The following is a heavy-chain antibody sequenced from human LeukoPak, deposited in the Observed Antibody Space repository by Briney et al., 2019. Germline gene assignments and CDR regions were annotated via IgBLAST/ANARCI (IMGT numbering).Heavy chain of an antibody. CDR3: AKDFSPYYYYYMDV. Sequence: GGSLRLSCAASGFTFSSYAMSWVRQAPGKGLEWVPAISGSGGSTYYADSVKGRFTISRDNSKNTLYLQMNSLRAEDTAVYYCAKDFSPYYYYYMDVWGKGTTVTVSS. CDR2: ISGSGGST. D-gene: IGHD2/OR15-2a*01. CDR1: GFTFSSYA. J-gene: IGHJ6*03. V-gene: IGHV3-23*01.